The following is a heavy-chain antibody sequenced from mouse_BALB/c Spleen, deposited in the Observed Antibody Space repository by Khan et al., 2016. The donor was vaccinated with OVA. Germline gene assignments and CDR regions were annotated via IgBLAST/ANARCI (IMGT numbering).Heavy chain of an antibody. J-gene: IGHJ3*01. CDR3: AAGGNDYVSFAY. D-gene: IGHD1-1*02. V-gene: IGHV1S136*01. Sequence: VHVKQSGPELVKPGASVKMSCKASGYTFTSYVMHWVKQKPGLGLEWIGYIYPFNDDTKYNENFKGKATLTSDKSSSTAYMELSSLTSEDSAVYYCAAGGNDYVSFAYWGQGTLVTVSA. CDR1: GYTFTSYV. CDR2: IYPFNDDT.